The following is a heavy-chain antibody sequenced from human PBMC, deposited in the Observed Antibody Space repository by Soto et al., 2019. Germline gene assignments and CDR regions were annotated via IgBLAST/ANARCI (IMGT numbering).Heavy chain of an antibody. CDR2: INNDGSEK. D-gene: IGHD2-8*01. Sequence: EVQLVESGGDLVQPGGSLRLSCVASGFTFSPYWMSWVRQAPGRGLQWVATINNDGSEKYYADSVKGRFTISRDNARDSLYLQLTSLRAEDTAIYYCARGCNQDYWGQGTLVAVSS. CDR3: ARGCNQDY. J-gene: IGHJ4*02. CDR1: GFTFSPYW. V-gene: IGHV3-7*03.